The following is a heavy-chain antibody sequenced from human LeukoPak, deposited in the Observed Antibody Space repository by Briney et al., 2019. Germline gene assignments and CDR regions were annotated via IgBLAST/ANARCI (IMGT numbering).Heavy chain of an antibody. V-gene: IGHV3-23*01. CDR1: GFTFSSYA. J-gene: IGHJ4*02. Sequence: PGGSLRLSCAASGFTFSSYAMTGVRQAPGRGLEWVSAISGSDGSTYYVDSVKGRFTISRDFSKNTLYLQMNSLRAEDTAVYYCAKLTSGWFEDFWGQGTLVTVSS. CDR2: ISGSDGST. CDR3: AKLTSGWFEDF. D-gene: IGHD6-19*01.